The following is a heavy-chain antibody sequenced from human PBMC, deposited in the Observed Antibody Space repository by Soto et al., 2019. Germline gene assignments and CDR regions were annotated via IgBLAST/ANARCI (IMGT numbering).Heavy chain of an antibody. Sequence: QVQLQESGPGLVKPSQTLSLTCTVSGGSISSGGYYWSWIRQHPGKGLEWIGYIYYSGSTYYNPSLKSRVTMSVDTSKNQFSLKLSSVTAADTAVYYCARSLGDFWGGYFNWFDPWGQGTLVTVSS. CDR3: ARSLGDFWGGYFNWFDP. CDR1: GGSISSGGYY. J-gene: IGHJ5*02. CDR2: IYYSGST. D-gene: IGHD3-3*01. V-gene: IGHV4-31*03.